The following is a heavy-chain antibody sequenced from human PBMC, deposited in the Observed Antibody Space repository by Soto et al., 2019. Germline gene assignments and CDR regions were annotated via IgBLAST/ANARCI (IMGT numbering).Heavy chain of an antibody. CDR1: GGSFSGYY. J-gene: IGHJ3*02. CDR3: ARRMWLVGNDAFDI. D-gene: IGHD6-19*01. Sequence: PSETLSLTCAVYGGSFSGYYWSWIRQPPGKGLEWIGEINHSGSTNYNPSLKSRDTISVDTSKNQFSLKLSSVTAADTAVYYCARRMWLVGNDAFDIWGQGTMVTVSS. CDR2: INHSGST. V-gene: IGHV4-34*01.